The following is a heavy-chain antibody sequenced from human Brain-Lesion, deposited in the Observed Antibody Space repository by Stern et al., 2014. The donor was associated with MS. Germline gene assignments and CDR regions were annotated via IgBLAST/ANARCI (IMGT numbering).Heavy chain of an antibody. D-gene: IGHD3-22*01. CDR1: GFTFDDFA. CDR2: INWNSGSL. CDR3: TKDSGYFSGLFDS. V-gene: IGHV3-9*01. J-gene: IGHJ4*02. Sequence: EVQLVESGGGLVQPGRSLRLSCAASGFTFDDFAMHWVRQAPGKGLEWVSGINWNSGSLAYADSVKGRFSISRDSAKNSLFLQMNSLRPEDTALYYCTKDSGYFSGLFDSWGQGTLVNVSS.